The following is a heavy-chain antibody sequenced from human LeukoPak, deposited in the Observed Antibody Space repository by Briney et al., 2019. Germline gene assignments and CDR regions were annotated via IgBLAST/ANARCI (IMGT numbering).Heavy chain of an antibody. CDR1: GFTFSSYG. J-gene: IGHJ4*02. D-gene: IGHD3-16*02. Sequence: GRSLRLSCAASGFTFSSYGMHWVRQAPGKGLEWVAVISYDGSNKYYADSVKGRFTISRGNSKNTLYLQMNSLRAEDTAVYYCAKELITFGGVIVTPFDYWGQGTLVTVSS. CDR2: ISYDGSNK. CDR3: AKELITFGGVIVTPFDY. V-gene: IGHV3-30*18.